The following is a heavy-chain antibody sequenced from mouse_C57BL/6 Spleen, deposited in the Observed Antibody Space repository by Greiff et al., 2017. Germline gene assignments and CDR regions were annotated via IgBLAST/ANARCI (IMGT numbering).Heavy chain of an antibody. Sequence: QVHVKQSGAELVKPGASVKLSCKASGYTFTSYWMQWVKQRPGQGLEWIGEIDPSDSYTNYNQKFKGKATLTVDTSSSTAYMQLSSLTSEDSAVYYCARRTSLGFDDWGQGTTLTVSS. J-gene: IGHJ2*01. CDR1: GYTFTSYW. CDR3: ARRTSLGFDD. V-gene: IGHV1-50*01. CDR2: IDPSDSYT. D-gene: IGHD4-1*01.